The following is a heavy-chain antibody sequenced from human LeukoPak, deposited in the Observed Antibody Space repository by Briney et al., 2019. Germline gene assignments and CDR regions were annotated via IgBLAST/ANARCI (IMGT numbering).Heavy chain of an antibody. J-gene: IGHJ6*04. Sequence: SQTLSLTCSVSGCAISTAGYYWSWIRQHPGKGLEWIGYIYYSGNTYYNPSLKSRVTISVDTSKNQFSLKLSSVTAADTAIYYCARDQGGSGSYTDDYYAMDVWGKGTTVTVSS. V-gene: IGHV4-31*03. D-gene: IGHD3-10*01. CDR3: ARDQGGSGSYTDDYYAMDV. CDR2: IYYSGNT. CDR1: GCAISTAGYY.